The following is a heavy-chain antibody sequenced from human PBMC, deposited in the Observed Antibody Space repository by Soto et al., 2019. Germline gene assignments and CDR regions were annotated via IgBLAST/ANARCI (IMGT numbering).Heavy chain of an antibody. V-gene: IGHV4-31*03. CDR1: GGSISSGGYY. CDR2: IYYSGST. D-gene: IGHD4-17*01. Sequence: QVQLQESGPGLVKPSQTLSLTCTVSGGSISSGGYYWSWIRQHPGKGLEWIGYIYYSGSTYYNPSLKSRVTIAVDTSKNQFALKLSSVTAADTAVYYCAREDGDYYQGQAFDIWGQGTMVTVSS. CDR3: AREDGDYYQGQAFDI. J-gene: IGHJ3*02.